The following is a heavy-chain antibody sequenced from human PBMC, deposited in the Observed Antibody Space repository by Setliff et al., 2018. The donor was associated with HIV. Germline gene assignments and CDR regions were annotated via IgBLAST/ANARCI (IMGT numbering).Heavy chain of an antibody. J-gene: IGHJ4*02. CDR3: AREGYASGGIGDFDY. CDR2: ISYDERQK. CDR1: GFTFSGYA. D-gene: IGHD3-10*01. V-gene: IGHV3-30*04. Sequence: EGSLRLSCAAAGFTFSGYAMNWVRQAPGKGLEWVAVISYDERQKYYGDSVRGRFTISRDNSKNTLYLQMNTLRVEDTAVYFCAREGYASGGIGDFDYWGQGALVTVSS.